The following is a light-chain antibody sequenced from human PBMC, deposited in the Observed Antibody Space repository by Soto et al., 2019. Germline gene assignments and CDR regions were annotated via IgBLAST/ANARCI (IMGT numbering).Light chain of an antibody. J-gene: IGLJ2*01. V-gene: IGLV2-14*01. Sequence: QSALTQPASVSASPGQSIIISCTGTSSDVGGYNYVSWYQQHPGKAPKLMIYDVSNRPSGVSDRFSGSKSGNTASLTISGLQAEDEADYYCSSYTTSNTDVVFGGGTKLTVL. CDR3: SSYTTSNTDVV. CDR2: DVS. CDR1: SSDVGGYNY.